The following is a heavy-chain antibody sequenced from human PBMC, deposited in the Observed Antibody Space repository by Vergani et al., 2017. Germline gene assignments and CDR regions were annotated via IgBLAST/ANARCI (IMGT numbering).Heavy chain of an antibody. CDR3: AKVGRSEVAGTFGAFDI. J-gene: IGHJ3*02. Sequence: EVQLVESGGGLVQPGGSLRLSCAVSGFTFSNAWMNWARQAPGKGLEWVSTLSASDRRTHYADSVKGRFTISRDNSKNTLFLHMNSLRPEDTAVYYCAKVGRSEVAGTFGAFDIWGQGTMVTVSS. CDR1: GFTFSNAW. V-gene: IGHV3-23*04. D-gene: IGHD6-19*01. CDR2: LSASDRRT.